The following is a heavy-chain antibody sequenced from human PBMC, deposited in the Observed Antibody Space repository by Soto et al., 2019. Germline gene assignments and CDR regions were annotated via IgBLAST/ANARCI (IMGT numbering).Heavy chain of an antibody. Sequence: GGSLRLSSVASGFIFAHYAMNWVRQSPGKGLEWISGISWNSGTIGYADAVKGRFTISRDNAKNSLHLQMNSLRAEDTALYYCAKDVGSYYYDTSPYHYDYWGRGTQVTVSS. CDR3: AKDVGSYYYDTSPYHYDY. J-gene: IGHJ4*02. D-gene: IGHD3-22*01. CDR2: ISWNSGTI. CDR1: GFIFAHYA. V-gene: IGHV3-9*01.